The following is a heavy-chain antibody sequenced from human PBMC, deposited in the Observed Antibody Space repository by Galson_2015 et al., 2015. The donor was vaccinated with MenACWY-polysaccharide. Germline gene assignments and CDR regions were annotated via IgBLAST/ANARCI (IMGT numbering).Heavy chain of an antibody. Sequence: SLRLSCAASGFTFSTYDMNWVRQSPEKGLQWIAYISGGGGIVHYADSVKGRFTISRDNAQDSLYLEMNSLTAEDTGLYYCARDRGSYDAYDIWGQGTVVTVSS. CDR2: ISGGGGIV. CDR1: GFTFSTYD. CDR3: ARDRGSYDAYDI. V-gene: IGHV3-48*03. D-gene: IGHD5-18*01. J-gene: IGHJ3*02.